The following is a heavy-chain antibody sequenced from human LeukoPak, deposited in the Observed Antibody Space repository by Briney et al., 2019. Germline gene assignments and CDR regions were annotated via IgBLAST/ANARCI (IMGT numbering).Heavy chain of an antibody. V-gene: IGHV4-4*02. J-gene: IGHJ6*03. D-gene: IGHD3-10*01. Sequence: PSETLSLTCAVSGGSISSRNWWSWVRQPPGKGLEWIGEIYHSGSTNYNPSLKTRVTISVDKSKNQFSLKLSSVTAADTAVYYCARLSGSGSYYNFVHYYYYYYMDVWGKGTTVTISS. CDR2: IYHSGST. CDR3: ARLSGSGSYYNFVHYYYYYYMDV. CDR1: GGSISSRNW.